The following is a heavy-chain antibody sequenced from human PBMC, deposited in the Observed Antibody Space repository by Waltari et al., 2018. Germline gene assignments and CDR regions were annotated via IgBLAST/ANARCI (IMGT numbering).Heavy chain of an antibody. CDR2: ISYDGRNK. V-gene: IGHV3-30*04. CDR1: GFTFSRYA. CDR3: ARVVYYDSSGYYDY. D-gene: IGHD3-22*01. Sequence: QVQLVESGGGVVQPGRSLRLSCAASGFTFSRYAMHWVRQAPGKGLGWVAVISYDGRNKYYADSVKGRFTISGDNSKNTLYLQMNSLRAEDTAVYYCARVVYYDSSGYYDYWGQGTLVTVSS. J-gene: IGHJ4*02.